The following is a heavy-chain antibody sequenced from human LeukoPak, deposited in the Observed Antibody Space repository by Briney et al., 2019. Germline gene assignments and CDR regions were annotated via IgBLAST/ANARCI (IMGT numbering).Heavy chain of an antibody. CDR3: ARALGYCSGARCSNYYYYGMDV. CDR2: MNPNSGNT. CDR1: GYTFTSYD. V-gene: IGHV1-8*01. Sequence: ASVKVSCKASGYTFTSYDINWVRQATGQGLEWMGWMNPNSGNTGYAQKFQGRVTMTRNTSISTAYMELSSLRSEDTAVYYCARALGYCSGARCSNYYYYGMDVWGQGTTVTVSS. J-gene: IGHJ6*02. D-gene: IGHD2-15*01.